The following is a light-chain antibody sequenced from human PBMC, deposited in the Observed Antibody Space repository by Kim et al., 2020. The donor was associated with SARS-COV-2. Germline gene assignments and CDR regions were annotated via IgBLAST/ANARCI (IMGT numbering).Light chain of an antibody. CDR1: SSDVGSYNL. CDR3: CSYAGSYV. J-gene: IGLJ1*01. CDR2: DVS. Sequence: SALTQPASVSGSPGQSITISCTGTSSDVGSYNLVSWYQQHPGKAPKLMIYDVSKRPSGVSNRFSGSKSGNTASLTISGLQAEDEADYYCCSYAGSYVFGTGTKVTVL. V-gene: IGLV2-23*02.